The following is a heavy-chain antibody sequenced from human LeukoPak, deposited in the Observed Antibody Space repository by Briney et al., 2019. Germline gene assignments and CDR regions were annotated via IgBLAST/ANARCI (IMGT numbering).Heavy chain of an antibody. D-gene: IGHD3-3*01. J-gene: IGHJ4*02. Sequence: GASVKVSCKASGYTFTGYYIHWVRQAPGQGLEWMGWINPNSGGTNYAQKFRGRVTMTRDTSISTAYMELSRLRSDDTAVYYCARGGRVRFLEWLSVGWGQGTLVTVSS. CDR3: ARGGRVRFLEWLSVG. V-gene: IGHV1-2*02. CDR1: GYTFTGYY. CDR2: INPNSGGT.